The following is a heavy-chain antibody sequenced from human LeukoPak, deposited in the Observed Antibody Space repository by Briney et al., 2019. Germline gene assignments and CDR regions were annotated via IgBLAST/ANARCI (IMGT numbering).Heavy chain of an antibody. Sequence: GGSLRLSCAASGFTFSSYAMSWVRQAPGKGLEWVSAISGSGGSTYYADSVKGRFTISRDNSKNTLYLQMNSLRAEDTAVYYCAKVVGIVVVPAAISYFDYWGQGTLVTVSS. J-gene: IGHJ4*02. CDR1: GFTFSSYA. V-gene: IGHV3-23*01. D-gene: IGHD2-2*03. CDR2: ISGSGGST. CDR3: AKVVGIVVVPAAISYFDY.